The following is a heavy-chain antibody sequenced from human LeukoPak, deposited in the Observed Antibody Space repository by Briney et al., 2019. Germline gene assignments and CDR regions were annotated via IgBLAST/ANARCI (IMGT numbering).Heavy chain of an antibody. CDR1: GYTFTSYD. V-gene: IGHV1-8*01. CDR3: ARDSGGSDFGFDY. CDR2: MNPNSGNT. D-gene: IGHD3-10*01. Sequence: ASVKVSCKASGYTFTSYDINWVRQATGQGLEWMGWMNPNSGNTGYAQKFQGRVTMTRDMSTSTVYMELSSLRSEDTAVYYCARDSGGSDFGFDYWGQGTLVTVSS. J-gene: IGHJ4*02.